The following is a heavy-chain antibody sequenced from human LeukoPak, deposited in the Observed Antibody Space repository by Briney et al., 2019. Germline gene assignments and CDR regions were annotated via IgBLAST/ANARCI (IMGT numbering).Heavy chain of an antibody. CDR3: ARDLGATEVVWFDP. CDR2: INPSGGST. V-gene: IGHV1-46*01. J-gene: IGHJ5*02. Sequence: ASVKVSCKASGGTFSSYAISWVRQAPGQGLEWMGIINPSGGSTSYAQKFQGRVTMTRDMSTSTVYMELSSLRSEDTAVYYCARDLGATEVVWFDPWGQGTLVTVSS. CDR1: GGTFSSYA. D-gene: IGHD1-26*01.